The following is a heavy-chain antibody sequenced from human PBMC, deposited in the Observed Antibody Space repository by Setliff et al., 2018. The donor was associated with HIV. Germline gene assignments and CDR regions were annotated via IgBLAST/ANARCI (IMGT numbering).Heavy chain of an antibody. J-gene: IGHJ4*02. D-gene: IGHD6-19*01. CDR1: GGTFSSYA. CDR3: ERDSSTGWFSADY. CDR2: IIPILGIA. V-gene: IGHV1-69*10. Sequence: SVKVSCKASGGTFSSYAISWVRQAPGQGLEWMGGIIPILGIANYAQKFQGRVTMTTDTSTNTAYLELRGLRSDDTAVYYCERDSSTGWFSADYWGQGTVVTVSS.